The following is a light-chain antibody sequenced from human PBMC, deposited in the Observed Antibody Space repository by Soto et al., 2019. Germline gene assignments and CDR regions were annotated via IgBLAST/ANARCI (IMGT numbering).Light chain of an antibody. CDR2: DNN. CDR1: SSNIGAGYD. J-gene: IGLJ2*01. CDR3: QSYDSSLSGVV. V-gene: IGLV1-40*01. Sequence: QSVLTQPPLVSGAPGQRVTISCTGSSSNIGAGYDVHWYQQLPGTAPKLVIYDNNNRPSGVPDRFSGSKSGTSASLAITGLQAEDEAHFYCQSYDSSLSGVVFGGGTKLTVL.